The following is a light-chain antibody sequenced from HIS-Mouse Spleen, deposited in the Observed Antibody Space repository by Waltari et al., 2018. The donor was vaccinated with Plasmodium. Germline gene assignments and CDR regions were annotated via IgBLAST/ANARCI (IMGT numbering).Light chain of an antibody. CDR2: GKN. Sequence: SSELTQDPAVSVALGQTVRITCHGDSLRSYYASWYQQKPRQAHVLVIYGKNNRPSGIPDRFSGSSSGNTASLTIPGAQADDDADYYCNSRDSSGTHGVFGGGTKLTVL. CDR3: NSRDSSGTHGV. J-gene: IGLJ2*01. CDR1: SLRSYY. V-gene: IGLV3-19*01.